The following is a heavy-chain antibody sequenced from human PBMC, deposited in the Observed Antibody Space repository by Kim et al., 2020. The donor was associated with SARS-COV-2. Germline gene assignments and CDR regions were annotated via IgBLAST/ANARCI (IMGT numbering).Heavy chain of an antibody. Sequence: ASVKVSCKASGYTFTSYDINWVRQATGQGLEWMGWMNPNSGNTGYAQKFQGRVTMTRNTSISTAYMELSSLRSEDTAVYYCARYYYGSGSYWTYYYYYGMDVWGQGTTVTVSS. D-gene: IGHD3-10*01. J-gene: IGHJ6*02. CDR1: GYTFTSYD. CDR2: MNPNSGNT. CDR3: ARYYYGSGSYWTYYYYYGMDV. V-gene: IGHV1-8*01.